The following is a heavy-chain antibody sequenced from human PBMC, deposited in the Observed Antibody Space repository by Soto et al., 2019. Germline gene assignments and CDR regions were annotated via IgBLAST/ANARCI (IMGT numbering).Heavy chain of an antibody. J-gene: IGHJ6*02. V-gene: IGHV3-21*01. CDR2: ISSSSSYI. Sequence: LGLSCAASGFTFSSYSMNWVRQAPGKGLEWVSSISSSSSYIYYADSVKGRFTISRDNAKNSLYLQMNSLRAEDTAVYYCARDGSYCSGTSCTNYYYYYCMCVWGQLTTVTVAS. CDR1: GFTFSSYS. D-gene: IGHD2-2*01. CDR3: ARDGSYCSGTSCTNYYYYYCMCV.